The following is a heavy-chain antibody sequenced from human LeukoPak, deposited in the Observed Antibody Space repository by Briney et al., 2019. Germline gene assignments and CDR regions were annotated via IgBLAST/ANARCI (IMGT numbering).Heavy chain of an antibody. V-gene: IGHV4-4*07. J-gene: IGHJ4*02. CDR3: ARDYYDSSGYYFDY. Sequence: SETLSLTCTVSGGSISSYYWSWIRQPAGKGLEWIGRIYTSGSTNYNPSLKSRVTISVDTSKNQFSLKLSSVTAADTAVYYCARDYYDSSGYYFDYWGQGTLVTVSS. CDR1: GGSISSYY. CDR2: IYTSGST. D-gene: IGHD3-22*01.